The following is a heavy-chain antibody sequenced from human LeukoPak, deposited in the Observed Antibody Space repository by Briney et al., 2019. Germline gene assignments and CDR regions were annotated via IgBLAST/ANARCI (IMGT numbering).Heavy chain of an antibody. J-gene: IGHJ5*02. CDR1: GDSMSGISYY. CDR2: MYYGGST. Sequence: PSETLSLTCTVSGDSMSGISYYWGWIRQPPGEGLEWIGSMYYGGSTYYNPSLEGRVTISIDTSKNQFSLKLSSVTAADTAVYYCARHDGSKTLNWFDPWGQGILVTVSS. V-gene: IGHV4-39*01. CDR3: ARHDGSKTLNWFDP.